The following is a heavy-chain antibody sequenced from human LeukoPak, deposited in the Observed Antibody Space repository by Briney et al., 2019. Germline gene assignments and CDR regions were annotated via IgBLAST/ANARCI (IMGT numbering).Heavy chain of an antibody. Sequence: SETLSLTCTVSGGSVSSGSYYWSWIRQPPGKGLEWIGYIYYSGSTNYNPSLKSRVTISVDTSKNQFSLKLSSVTAADTAVYYCARLYCSGGSCYFDYWGQGTLVTVSS. J-gene: IGHJ4*02. CDR2: IYYSGST. CDR3: ARLYCSGGSCYFDY. CDR1: GGSVSSGSYY. D-gene: IGHD2-15*01. V-gene: IGHV4-61*01.